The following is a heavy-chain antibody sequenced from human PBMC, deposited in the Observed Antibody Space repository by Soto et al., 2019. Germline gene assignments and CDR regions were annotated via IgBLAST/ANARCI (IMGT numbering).Heavy chain of an antibody. J-gene: IGHJ4*02. CDR1: GFTFSSYA. Sequence: GGSLRLSCAASGFTFSSYAMSWVRQAPGKGLEWVSAISGSGGSTYYADSVKGRFTISRDNSKNTLYLQMNSLRAEDTAVYYCAKLPRVGATTLREDYFDYWGQGTLVTVSS. CDR3: AKLPRVGATTLREDYFDY. V-gene: IGHV3-23*01. D-gene: IGHD1-26*01. CDR2: ISGSGGST.